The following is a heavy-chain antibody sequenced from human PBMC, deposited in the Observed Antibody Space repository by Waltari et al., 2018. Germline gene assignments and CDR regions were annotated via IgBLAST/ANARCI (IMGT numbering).Heavy chain of an antibody. CDR3: ARDHHVLRFSYGLDV. CDR1: GLNININY. V-gene: IGHV3-66*01. J-gene: IGHJ6*02. D-gene: IGHD3-3*01. Sequence: EEQLVESGGGLVQPGGSLRLPCSVSGLNININYRSWVRQAPGKGLEWVSVIYSGGNTYYADSVKGRFIISRDTSKNTLYLQMNSLRAEDTAIYYCARDHHVLRFSYGLDVWGQGTTVTVSS. CDR2: IYSGGNT.